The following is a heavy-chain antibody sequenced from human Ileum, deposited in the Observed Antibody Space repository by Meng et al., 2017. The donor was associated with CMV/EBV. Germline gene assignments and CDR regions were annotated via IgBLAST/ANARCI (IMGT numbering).Heavy chain of an antibody. CDR3: ARENNSRSFDY. J-gene: IGHJ4*02. D-gene: IGHD1-1*01. CDR1: GFTFSTHW. CDR2: INPDGSST. V-gene: IGHV3-74*01. Sequence: GESLKISCAASGFTFSTHWMHWVRQAPGKGLVWVSRINPDGSSTSYADSVKGRFTISRDNAKNTLYLQMNSLRAEDTAVYYCARENNSRSFDYWGQGTLVTVSS.